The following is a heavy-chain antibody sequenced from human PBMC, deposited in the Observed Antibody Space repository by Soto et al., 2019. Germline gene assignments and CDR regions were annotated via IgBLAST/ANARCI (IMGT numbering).Heavy chain of an antibody. CDR1: GFTVTRYG. CDR2: ISSTTNYI. CDR3: ARESEDLTSNFDY. V-gene: IGHV3-21*06. J-gene: IGHJ4*02. Sequence: PGGSLRLCCAASGFTVTRYGMNWVRQAPGKGLEWVSSISSTTNYICYGDSMKGRFTISRDNAKNSLYLEMNSLRAEDTAVYHCARESEDLTSNFDYWGQGTLVTVS.